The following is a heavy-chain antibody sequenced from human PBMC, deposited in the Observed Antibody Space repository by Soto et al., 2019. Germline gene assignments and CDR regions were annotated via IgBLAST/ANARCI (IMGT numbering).Heavy chain of an antibody. CDR1: GGSISSGDYY. D-gene: IGHD1-26*01. J-gene: IGHJ4*02. V-gene: IGHV4-30-4*01. Sequence: QVQLQEPGPRLVEPSQTLSLTCTVSGGSISSGDYYWSWIRQPPGTGLEWIGHIYHSGSTYINPSLKSRVTISVDMSKNQFSLKVNSVTAADTAVYYCARGPSGDTVDYWGQGTLVTVSS. CDR3: ARGPSGDTVDY. CDR2: IYHSGST.